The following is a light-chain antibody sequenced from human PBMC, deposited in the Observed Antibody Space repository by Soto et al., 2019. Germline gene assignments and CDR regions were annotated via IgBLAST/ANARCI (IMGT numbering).Light chain of an antibody. CDR2: DAS. V-gene: IGKV3-11*01. Sequence: EIVLTQSPATLSLSPGERATLSCRTSHSVSKYFAWYQQKPGRAPRLLIYDASSRATGIPARFIGSGSGTDFTLTISSLEPEDFAIYYCQQRSNWPITFGQGTRLEIK. J-gene: IGKJ5*01. CDR1: HSVSKY. CDR3: QQRSNWPIT.